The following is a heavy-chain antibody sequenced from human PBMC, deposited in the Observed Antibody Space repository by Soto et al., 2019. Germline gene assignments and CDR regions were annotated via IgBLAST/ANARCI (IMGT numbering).Heavy chain of an antibody. Sequence: DVQLLESGGGLVQPGGSLRLSCAASGFTFSDYAMSWVRQTPGKGLEYVSTISGGGSRTSYADSVKGRFTISRDNSKNTLFLQIDSLRAEDTAVYHCAKVRRLERGDIDWWGQGTLVTVSS. CDR3: AKVRRLERGDIDW. D-gene: IGHD2-15*01. V-gene: IGHV3-23*01. CDR2: ISGGGSRT. J-gene: IGHJ4*02. CDR1: GFTFSDYA.